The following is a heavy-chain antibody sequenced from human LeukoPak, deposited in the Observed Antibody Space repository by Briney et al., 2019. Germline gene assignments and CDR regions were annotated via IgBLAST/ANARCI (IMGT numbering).Heavy chain of an antibody. J-gene: IGHJ4*02. D-gene: IGHD2-15*01. CDR2: INPKSGYT. CDR1: GYTFTTLD. CDR3: ARVDGSPDY. V-gene: IGHV1-8*03. Sequence: ASVKVSCKASGYTFTTLDINWVRQATGQGLEWMGWINPKSGYTGYAQKFQGRITITRDTSTSIAYMELSSLRSEDTAVYYCARVDGSPDYWGQGTLVTVSS.